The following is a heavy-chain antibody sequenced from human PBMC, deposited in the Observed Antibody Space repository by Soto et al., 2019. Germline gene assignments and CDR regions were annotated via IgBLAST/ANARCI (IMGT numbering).Heavy chain of an antibody. V-gene: IGHV4-59*01. D-gene: IGHD2-2*01. J-gene: IGHJ5*02. CDR2: IYYSGST. CDR3: ARAVYCSSTSCYSVSEGNWFDP. Sequence: SETLSLTCTVSGGSISSYYWSWIRQPPGKGLEWIGYIYYSGSTNYNPSLKSRVTISVSTSKNQFSLKLSSLNAADTAVYYCARAVYCSSTSCYSVSEGNWFDPWGQGTLVTVSS. CDR1: GGSISSYY.